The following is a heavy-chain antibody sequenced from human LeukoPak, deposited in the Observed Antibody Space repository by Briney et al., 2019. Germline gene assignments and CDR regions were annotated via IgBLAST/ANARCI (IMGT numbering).Heavy chain of an antibody. D-gene: IGHD3-3*01. J-gene: IGHJ1*01. CDR2: IKQDGGEK. V-gene: IGHV3-7*05. Sequence: GGSLRLSCGASGFTFSSYWMSWVRQAPGEGLEWVANIKQDGGEKNYVDSVKGRFTISRDNAKNSLYLQMNSLRAEDTAVYYCARSLTIFGVGNFQHWGQGTLVTVS. CDR1: GFTFSSYW. CDR3: ARSLTIFGVGNFQH.